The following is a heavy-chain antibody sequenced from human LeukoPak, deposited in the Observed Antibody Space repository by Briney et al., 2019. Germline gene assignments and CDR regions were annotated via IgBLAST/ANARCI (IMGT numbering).Heavy chain of an antibody. CDR3: ARDFSSWDLDY. CDR2: IWYDGSNK. J-gene: IGHJ4*02. D-gene: IGHD6-13*01. V-gene: IGHV3-33*01. CDR1: GFTFSSYG. Sequence: GRSLRLPCAASGFTFSSYGMHWVRQAPGKGLEWVAVIWYDGSNKYYADSVKGRFTISRDNSKNTLYLQMNSLRAEDTAVYYCARDFSSWDLDYWGQGTLVTVSS.